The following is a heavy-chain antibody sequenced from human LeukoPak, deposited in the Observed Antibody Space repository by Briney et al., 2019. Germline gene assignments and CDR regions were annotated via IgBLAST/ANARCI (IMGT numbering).Heavy chain of an antibody. CDR2: ISAYNGNT. Sequence: GASVKVSCKASGYTFTSYGISWVRQAPGQGLEWMGWISAYNGNTNYAQKLQGRVTMTTDTSTSTAYMELRSLRSDDTAVYYCARTRTSREDGSNDYWGQGTLVTVSS. D-gene: IGHD6-25*01. J-gene: IGHJ4*02. V-gene: IGHV1-18*01. CDR1: GYTFTSYG. CDR3: ARTRTSREDGSNDY.